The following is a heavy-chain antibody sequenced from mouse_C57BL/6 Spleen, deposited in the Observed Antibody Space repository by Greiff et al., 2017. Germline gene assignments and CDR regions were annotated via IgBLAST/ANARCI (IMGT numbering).Heavy chain of an antibody. J-gene: IGHJ1*03. CDR1: GYTFTSYW. Sequence: QLQESGTVLARPGASVKMSCKTSGYTFTSYWMHWVKQRPGQGLEWIGAIYPGNSDTSYNQKFKGKAKLTAVTSASTAYMELSSLTNEDSAVYYCTPDCYGSSYWYFDVWGTGTTVTVSS. CDR2: IYPGNSDT. CDR3: TPDCYGSSYWYFDV. D-gene: IGHD1-1*01. V-gene: IGHV1-5*01.